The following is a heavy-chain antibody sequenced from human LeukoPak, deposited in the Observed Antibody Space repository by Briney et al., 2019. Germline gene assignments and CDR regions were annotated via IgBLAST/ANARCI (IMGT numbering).Heavy chain of an antibody. V-gene: IGHV1-2*02. CDR1: GYTFTSYG. J-gene: IGHJ3*02. Sequence: ASVKVSCKASGYTFTSYGISWVRQAPGQGLEWMGWINPNSGGTNYAQKFQGRVTMTRDTSISTAYMELSRLRSDDTAVYYCARRLIGDDAFDIWGQGTMVTVSS. CDR2: INPNSGGT. CDR3: ARRLIGDDAFDI. D-gene: IGHD3-16*01.